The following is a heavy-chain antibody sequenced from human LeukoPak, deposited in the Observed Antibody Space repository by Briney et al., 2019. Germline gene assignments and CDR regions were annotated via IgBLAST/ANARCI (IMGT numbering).Heavy chain of an antibody. Sequence: ETLCLTCTVSGGSISSNTYYWGWIRQPPGKGLEWIGSFYYTGSTYYNPSLKSRVTISVDTSKNQFSLRLTSMTAADTAVYYCARRSVTDSSFDSWGQGTLGSASS. CDR1: GGSISSNTYY. CDR2: FYYTGST. J-gene: IGHJ4*02. D-gene: IGHD2-21*02. V-gene: IGHV4-39*01. CDR3: ARRSVTDSSFDS.